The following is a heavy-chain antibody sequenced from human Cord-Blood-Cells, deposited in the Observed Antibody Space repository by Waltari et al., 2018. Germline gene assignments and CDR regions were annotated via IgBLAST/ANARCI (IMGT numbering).Heavy chain of an antibody. CDR1: GYTFTSYA. CDR2: INAGNGNT. D-gene: IGHD1-7*01. Sequence: QVQLVQSGAEVKKPGASVKVSCKASGYTFTSYAMHWVRPARGQRLEWMGWINAGNGNTKYSQKFQGRVTITRDTSASTAYMELSSLRSEDTAVYYCARVGDWNYDAFDIWGQGTMVTVSS. CDR3: ARVGDWNYDAFDI. J-gene: IGHJ3*02. V-gene: IGHV1-3*01.